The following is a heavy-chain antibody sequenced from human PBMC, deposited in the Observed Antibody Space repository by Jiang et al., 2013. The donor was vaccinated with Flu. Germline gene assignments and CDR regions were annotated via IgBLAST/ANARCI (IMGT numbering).Heavy chain of an antibody. Sequence: SYVLELDPAAPRKGLEWIGISITWEHQLQPSLKSRVTISVDMSKNQFSLKLSSLTAADTAVYYCARLFGSGWVDYWGQGTLVTVSS. CDR2: SITWEH. V-gene: IGHV4-59*01. J-gene: IGHJ4*02. D-gene: IGHD6-19*01. CDR1: SYV. CDR3: ARLFGSGWVDY.